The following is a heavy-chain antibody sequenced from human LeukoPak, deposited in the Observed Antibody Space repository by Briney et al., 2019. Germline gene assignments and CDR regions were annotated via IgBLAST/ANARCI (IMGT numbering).Heavy chain of an antibody. V-gene: IGHV4-39*01. J-gene: IGHJ4*02. Sequence: SVTLSLTCTVSGGSISSSSYYWGWIRQPPGKGLEWIGSIYYSGSTYYNPSLKSRVTISVDTSKNQFSLKLSSVTAADTAVYYCARRGDYGRDFDYWGQGTLVTVSS. D-gene: IGHD4-17*01. CDR1: GGSISSSSYY. CDR3: ARRGDYGRDFDY. CDR2: IYYSGST.